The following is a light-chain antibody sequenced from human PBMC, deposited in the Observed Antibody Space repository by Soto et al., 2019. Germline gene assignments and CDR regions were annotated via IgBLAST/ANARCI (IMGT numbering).Light chain of an antibody. CDR2: DAS. CDR1: QSVSSC. V-gene: IGKV3-11*01. CDR3: QQRSNWPT. J-gene: IGKJ1*01. Sequence: EIVLTQSPATLSLSPGERATLSCRASQSVSSCLAWYQQKPGQAPRLLIYDASNRATGIPARFSGSGSGTDFTLTISSLDPEDFAVYYCQQRSNWPTFGQGTKVEIK.